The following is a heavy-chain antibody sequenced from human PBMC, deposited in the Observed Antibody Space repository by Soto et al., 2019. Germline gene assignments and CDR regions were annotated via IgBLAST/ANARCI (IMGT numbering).Heavy chain of an antibody. J-gene: IGHJ4*02. CDR2: ISYDGSNK. D-gene: IGHD6-6*01. CDR1: GFTFSSYG. Sequence: QVQLVESGGSVVQPGRSLRLSCAASGFTFSSYGMHWVRQAPGKGLEWVAGISYDGSNKYYADSVKGRFTISRDNSKNTLDLQMNSLRGEDTAVYYCAKGKYSTSSTFDYWGQGTLVTVSS. CDR3: AKGKYSTSSTFDY. V-gene: IGHV3-30*18.